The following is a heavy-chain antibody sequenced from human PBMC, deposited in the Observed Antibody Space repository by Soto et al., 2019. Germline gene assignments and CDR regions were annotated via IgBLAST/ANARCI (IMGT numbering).Heavy chain of an antibody. V-gene: IGHV1-2*04. CDR1: GYAFTGDY. Sequence: SAKGSCKAAGYAFTGDYMHWVRQAPGQGLEWMGWINPNSGGTNYAQKFQGWVTMTRDTSISTAYMELSRLRSDDTAVYYCARDRARSGYYEPYYYYGMDVWGQGTTVTVS. CDR3: ARDRARSGYYEPYYYYGMDV. J-gene: IGHJ6*02. CDR2: INPNSGGT. D-gene: IGHD3-3*01.